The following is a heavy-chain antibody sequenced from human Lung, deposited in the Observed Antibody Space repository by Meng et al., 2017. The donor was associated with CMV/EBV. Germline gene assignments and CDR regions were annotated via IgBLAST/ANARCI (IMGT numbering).Heavy chain of an antibody. V-gene: IGHV3-48*03. J-gene: IGHJ6*02. CDR3: ARDLVSYDFWSGYSALKGNYYGMDV. CDR1: GFXFSSFE. CDR2: ISSSGSTI. Sequence: GGSXRLXCAASGFXFSSFEMNWVRQAPGKGLEWVSYISSSGSTIYYADSVKGRFTISRDNAKNSLYLQMNSLRAEDTAVYYCARDLVSYDFWSGYSALKGNYYGMDVXGQGXTVTVSS. D-gene: IGHD3-3*01.